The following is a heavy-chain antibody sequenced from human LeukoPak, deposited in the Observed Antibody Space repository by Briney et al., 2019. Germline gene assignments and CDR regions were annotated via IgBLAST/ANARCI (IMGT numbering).Heavy chain of an antibody. V-gene: IGHV3-64*01. CDR1: GFTVTTNY. CDR2: ISSNGGST. J-gene: IGHJ4*02. CDR3: ARDPTNYDILTGYRPPDY. Sequence: GGSLRLSCAASGFTVTTNYMSWVRQAPGKGLEYVSAISSNGGSTYYANSVKGRFTISRDNSKNTLYLQMGSLRAEDMAVYYCARDPTNYDILTGYRPPDYWGQGTLVTVSS. D-gene: IGHD3-9*01.